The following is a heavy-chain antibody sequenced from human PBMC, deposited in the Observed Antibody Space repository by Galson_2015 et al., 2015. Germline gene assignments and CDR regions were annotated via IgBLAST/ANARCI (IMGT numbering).Heavy chain of an antibody. CDR3: ARAFYGSGSHYGDY. D-gene: IGHD3-10*01. CDR1: GYSFATHW. Sequence: QSGAEVKKSGEFLQISCKGSGYSFATHWIAWVRQMPGKGLEWMGVIYPGDSDTRYSPSFQGQVTISVDKSISTAYLQWSSLKASDTAMYYCARAFYGSGSHYGDYWGKGTLVTVSS. CDR2: IYPGDSDT. J-gene: IGHJ4*02. V-gene: IGHV5-51*01.